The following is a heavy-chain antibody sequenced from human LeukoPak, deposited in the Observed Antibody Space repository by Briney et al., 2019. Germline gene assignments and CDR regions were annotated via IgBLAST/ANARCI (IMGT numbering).Heavy chain of an antibody. J-gene: IGHJ4*02. V-gene: IGHV5-51*01. CDR3: ALEFRESEGTNFDY. CDR2: IYPGDSDT. CDR1: GYSFTNYW. D-gene: IGHD2-2*01. Sequence: GESLKISCQASGYSFTNYWIGWVRQMPGKGLEWMGIIYPGDSDTRYSPSFQGQVTISADKSISTAYLQWSSLRASDTAMYYCALEFRESEGTNFDYWGQGTLVTVSS.